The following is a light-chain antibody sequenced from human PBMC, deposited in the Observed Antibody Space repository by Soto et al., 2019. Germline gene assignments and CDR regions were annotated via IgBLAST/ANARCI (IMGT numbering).Light chain of an antibody. V-gene: IGKV1-5*03. CDR3: QQYDSYWS. CDR2: KAS. J-gene: IGKJ1*01. CDR1: QSVRSW. Sequence: DIQMTQSPSTLSASVGDRGTIPCRASQSVRSWLAWYQQKPGKAPNLLIYKASSLESGVPSRFSGSGSGTEFTLTISSLQPDDFATYYCQQYDSYWSFGQGTKVEIK.